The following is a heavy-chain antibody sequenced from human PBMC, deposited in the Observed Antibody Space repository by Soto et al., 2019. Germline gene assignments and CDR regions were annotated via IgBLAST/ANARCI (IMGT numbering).Heavy chain of an antibody. J-gene: IGHJ5*02. CDR2: IKQDGSEK. Sequence: PGGSLRLSCAASGFTFSSYWMSWVRQAPGKGLEWVANIKQDGSEKYYVDSVKGRFTISRDNAKNSLYLQMNSLRAEDTAVYYCARESYSSGWYGWFEPWGQGTLVTVSS. D-gene: IGHD6-19*01. CDR3: ARESYSSGWYGWFEP. V-gene: IGHV3-7*01. CDR1: GFTFSSYW.